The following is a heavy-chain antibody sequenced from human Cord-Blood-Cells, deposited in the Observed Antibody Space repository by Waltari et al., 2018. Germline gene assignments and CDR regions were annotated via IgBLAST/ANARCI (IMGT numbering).Heavy chain of an antibody. D-gene: IGHD2-21*01. V-gene: IGHV4-39*07. Sequence: QLQLQESGPGLVKPSETLSLTCTVSGGSISSSSYYWGWIRQPPGKGLVWIGSIYYSGSTYYNPSLKSRVTISVDTSKNQFSLKLSSVTAADTAVYYCARHALGGDRWVYWYFDLWGRGTLVTVSS. CDR3: ARHALGGDRWVYWYFDL. CDR2: IYYSGST. J-gene: IGHJ2*01. CDR1: GGSISSSSYY.